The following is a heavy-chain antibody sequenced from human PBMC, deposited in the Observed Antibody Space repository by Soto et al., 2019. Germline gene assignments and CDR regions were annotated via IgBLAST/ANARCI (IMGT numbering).Heavy chain of an antibody. V-gene: IGHV3-53*01. CDR3: ARDRLGYWYFDL. Sequence: EVQLVESGGGLIQPGGSLRLSCAASGFTVSSNHMSWVRQAPGKGLEWVSVIYSGGDTHYADSVKGRFTISRDNSKNTQYHQMNSLRAEDTAVYYCARDRLGYWYFDLWGRGTLVTVSS. CDR2: IYSGGDT. CDR1: GFTVSSNH. D-gene: IGHD6-19*01. J-gene: IGHJ2*01.